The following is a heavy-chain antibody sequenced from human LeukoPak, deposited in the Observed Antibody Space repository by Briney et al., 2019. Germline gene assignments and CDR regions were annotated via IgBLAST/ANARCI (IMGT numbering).Heavy chain of an antibody. D-gene: IGHD3-10*01. V-gene: IGHV5-51*01. CDR3: ARPHGITMVRGGVQPHLD. CDR2: IYPGDSDT. CDR1: GYRFTSYW. Sequence: GESLETSFNGPGYRFTSYWIGWVRPMPGKGPEWMGIIYPGDSDTRYSPSFQGQVTISADKSISTAYLQWSSLKASDTAMYYCARPHGITMVRGGVQPHLDWGQGTLVTVSS. J-gene: IGHJ4*02.